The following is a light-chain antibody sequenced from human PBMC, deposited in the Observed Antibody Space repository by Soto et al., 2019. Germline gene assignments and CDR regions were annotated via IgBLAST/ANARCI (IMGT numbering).Light chain of an antibody. J-gene: IGLJ2*01. CDR1: SSDVGGYNY. CDR3: SSYTSSSPL. Sequence: QSVLTQPASVSGSPGQSSTISCTGTSSDVGGYNYVSWYQQHPGKAPKLMIYDVSNRPSGVSNRFSGSKSGNTASLTISGLQAEDEADYYCSSYTSSSPLFGGGTQLTAL. V-gene: IGLV2-14*01. CDR2: DVS.